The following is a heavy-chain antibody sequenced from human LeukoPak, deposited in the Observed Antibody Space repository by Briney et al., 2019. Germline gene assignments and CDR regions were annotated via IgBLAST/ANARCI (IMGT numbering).Heavy chain of an antibody. CDR1: GFTFSSYA. J-gene: IGHJ3*02. D-gene: IGHD2-2*01. CDR2: ISASSSYI. V-gene: IGHV3-21*01. CDR3: ARSAMPDAFDI. Sequence: GGSLRLSCAASGFTFSSYAMSWVRQAPGKGLEWVSSISASSSYIYYADSVKGRFTISRDNAKNSLYLLMNSLRAEDTAVYYCARSAMPDAFDIWGQGTMVTVSS.